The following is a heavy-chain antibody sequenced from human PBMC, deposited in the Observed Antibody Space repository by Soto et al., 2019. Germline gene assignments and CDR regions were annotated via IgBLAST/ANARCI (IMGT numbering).Heavy chain of an antibody. V-gene: IGHV3-23*01. D-gene: IGHD6-13*01. CDR3: AKERGSSWYVYYYYGMDV. Sequence: EVQLLESGGCLVQPGGSLRLSCAASGFTFSSYAMSWVRQAPGKGLEWVSAISGSGGSTYYADSVKGRFTISRDNSKNTLYLQMNSLRAEDTAVYYCAKERGSSWYVYYYYGMDVWGQGTTVTVSS. CDR1: GFTFSSYA. CDR2: ISGSGGST. J-gene: IGHJ6*02.